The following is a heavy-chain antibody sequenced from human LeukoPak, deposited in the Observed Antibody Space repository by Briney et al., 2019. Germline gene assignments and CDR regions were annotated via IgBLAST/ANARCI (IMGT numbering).Heavy chain of an antibody. V-gene: IGHV4-34*01. CDR3: ARERRDSYNWSYYYYYMDV. CDR1: GGSFSGYY. J-gene: IGHJ6*03. CDR2: INHSGST. D-gene: IGHD5-24*01. Sequence: SETLSLTCAVYGGSFSGYYWSWIRQPPGKGLEWIGEINHSGSTNYNPSLKSRVTISVDTSKNQFSPKLSSVTAADTAVYYCARERRDSYNWSYYYYYMDVWGKGTTVTVSS.